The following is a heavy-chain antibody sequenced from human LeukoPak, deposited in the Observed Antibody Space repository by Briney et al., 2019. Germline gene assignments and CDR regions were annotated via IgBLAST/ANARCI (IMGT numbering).Heavy chain of an antibody. CDR1: GFIFRSNA. CDR3: ARGLYSSGWFSLDY. Sequence: GGPLRLPCTDSGFIFRSNAMSWVRQAPGKGLQWVSAISGSGGSTHYADSVKGRFTISRDNSKNTLYLQMNSLRAEDSAVYYCARGLYSSGWFSLDYWGQGTLVTVSS. V-gene: IGHV3-23*01. CDR2: ISGSGGST. J-gene: IGHJ4*02. D-gene: IGHD6-19*01.